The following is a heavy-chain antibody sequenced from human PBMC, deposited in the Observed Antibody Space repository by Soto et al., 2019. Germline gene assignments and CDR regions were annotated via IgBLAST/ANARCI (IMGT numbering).Heavy chain of an antibody. CDR3: VGQSIRYGGFLDYYSYYMDV. J-gene: IGHJ6*03. V-gene: IGHV5-51*01. CDR1: GYSFTSYW. CDR2: IYPGDSDT. Sequence: PGGSLKISCKGSGYSFTSYWIGWVRQMPGKGLEWMGIIYPGDSDTRYSPSFQGQVTISADKSITTAYLQWSSLKASDTAMYYFVGQSIRYGGFLDYYSYYMDVWGKGTTVTVYS. D-gene: IGHD5-18*01.